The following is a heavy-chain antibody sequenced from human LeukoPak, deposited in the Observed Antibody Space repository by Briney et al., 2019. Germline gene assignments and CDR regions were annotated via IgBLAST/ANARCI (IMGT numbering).Heavy chain of an antibody. Sequence: GGSLRLSCAASGFTFSSYWMSWVRQAPWKGLEGVADINQDGSEKYYVDSVKGRFTISRDNAKNSLYLQMNSLRAEDTAVYYCARSSSSWYVYAYYFDYWGQGTLVTVSA. CDR1: GFTFSSYW. CDR2: INQDGSEK. J-gene: IGHJ4*02. CDR3: ARSSSSWYVYAYYFDY. V-gene: IGHV3-7*01. D-gene: IGHD6-13*01.